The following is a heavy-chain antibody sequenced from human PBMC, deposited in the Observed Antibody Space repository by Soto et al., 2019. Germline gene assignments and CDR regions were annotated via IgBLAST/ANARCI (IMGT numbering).Heavy chain of an antibody. CDR1: GFTFSDAW. CDR2: IKGKTEGGTI. V-gene: IGHV3-15*01. D-gene: IGHD1-1*01. Sequence: PGGSLRLSCAASGFTFSDAWMSWVRQAPGAGLEWVGLIKGKTEGGTIDYAAPVKARFTISRDASKNTLYLQMNSLKNEDTAVYYCTTDPHSTGTKYWGQGTLVTVSS. CDR3: TTDPHSTGTKY. J-gene: IGHJ4*02.